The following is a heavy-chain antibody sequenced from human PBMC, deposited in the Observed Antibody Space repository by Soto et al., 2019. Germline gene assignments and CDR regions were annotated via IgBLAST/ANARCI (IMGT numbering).Heavy chain of an antibody. CDR1: GFTFSSDA. CDR2: ISSSRSST. Sequence: EEKLVESGGGLVQPGGSLRLACAASGFTFSSDAMNWIRQTPGKGLEWVAKISSSRSSTFYADSVQGRFTIYRDNAKNSLHLKLNSLIAEDTAVYYCTRRVIVALSDAIPDGFEPWGQGTEVPVSS. CDR3: TRRVIVALSDAIPDGFEP. D-gene: IGHD2-2*02. J-gene: IGHJ5*02. V-gene: IGHV3-48*03.